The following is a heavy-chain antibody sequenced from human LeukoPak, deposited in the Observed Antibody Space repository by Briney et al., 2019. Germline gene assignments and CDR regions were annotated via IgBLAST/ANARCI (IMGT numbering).Heavy chain of an antibody. CDR1: GYTFTGYY. Sequence: ASVKVSCKASGYTFTGYYMHWVRQAPGQGLEWMGWINPNSGGTNYAQKFQGRVTMTRDTSISTAYMELSRLRSDDTAVYYCARGGITIFGVVILTNLYYFDYWGQGTLVTVPS. V-gene: IGHV1-2*02. D-gene: IGHD3-3*01. CDR3: ARGGITIFGVVILTNLYYFDY. J-gene: IGHJ4*02. CDR2: INPNSGGT.